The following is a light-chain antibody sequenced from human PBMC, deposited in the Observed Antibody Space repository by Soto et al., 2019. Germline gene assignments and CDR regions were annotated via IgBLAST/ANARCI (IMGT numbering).Light chain of an antibody. CDR3: ASYTSSSTDV. J-gene: IGLJ1*01. V-gene: IGLV2-14*01. CDR1: ISDVGGYKY. CDR2: DVS. Sequence: QSALTQPASVSGSPGQSITISCTGTISDVGGYKYVSWYQQHPGKAPKLMIYDVSNRPSGVSNRFSGSKSGNTASLTISGLQAEDEADYYCASYTSSSTDVFGTGTKLTVL.